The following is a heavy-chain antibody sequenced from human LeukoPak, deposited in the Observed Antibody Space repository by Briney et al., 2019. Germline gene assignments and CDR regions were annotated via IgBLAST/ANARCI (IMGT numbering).Heavy chain of an antibody. CDR3: ARPGSSSSRYYYYYGMDV. D-gene: IGHD6-6*01. V-gene: IGHV4-39*01. CDR2: IYYSGST. Sequence: SETLSLTCAVYGGSFSSYYWGWIRQPPGKGLEWIGSIYYSGSTYYNPSLKSRVTISVDTSKNQFSLKLSSVTAADTAVYYCARPGSSSSRYYYYYGMDVWGQGTTVTVSS. CDR1: GGSFSSYY. J-gene: IGHJ6*02.